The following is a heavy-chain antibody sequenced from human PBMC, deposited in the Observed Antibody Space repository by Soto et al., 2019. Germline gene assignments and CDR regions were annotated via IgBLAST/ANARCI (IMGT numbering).Heavy chain of an antibody. CDR1: GGSVSSGSYY. CDR3: ARDMGAAGITIFGVVNEAGAFDI. CDR2: IYYSGST. Sequence: SETLSLTCTVSGGSVSSGSYYWSWIRQPPGKGLEWIGYIYYSGSTNYNPSLKSRVTISVDTSKNQFSLKLSSVTAADTAVYYCARDMGAAGITIFGVVNEAGAFDIWGQGTMVTVSS. D-gene: IGHD3-3*01. V-gene: IGHV4-61*01. J-gene: IGHJ3*02.